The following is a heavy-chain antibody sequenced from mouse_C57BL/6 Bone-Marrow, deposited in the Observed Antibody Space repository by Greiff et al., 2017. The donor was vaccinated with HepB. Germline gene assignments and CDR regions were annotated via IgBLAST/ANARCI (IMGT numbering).Heavy chain of an antibody. CDR1: GYTFTSYG. D-gene: IGHD1-1*01. V-gene: IGHV1-81*01. CDR3: AKNYVGWFAY. Sequence: VQLQQSGAELARPGASVKLSCKASGYTFTSYGISWVKQRTGQGLEWIGEIYPRSGNTNDNEKFKGKATLTAAKSSSTAYMELRSLTSEDSAVYFCAKNYVGWFAYWGQGTLVTVSA. J-gene: IGHJ3*01. CDR2: IYPRSGNT.